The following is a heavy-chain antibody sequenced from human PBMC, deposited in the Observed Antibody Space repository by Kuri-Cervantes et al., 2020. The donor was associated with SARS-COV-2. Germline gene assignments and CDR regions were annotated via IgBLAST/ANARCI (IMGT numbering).Heavy chain of an antibody. CDR3: ARDRGEDIVVVVAASAYDY. CDR2: ISSSSSYI. Sequence: SCKASGYTFSSYGMNWVRQAPGKGLEWVSSISSSSSYIYYADSVKGRFTISRDNAKNSLYLQMNSLRAEDTAVYYCARDRGEDIVVVVAASAYDYWGQGTLVTVSS. D-gene: IGHD2-15*01. CDR1: GYTFSSYG. V-gene: IGHV3-21*01. J-gene: IGHJ4*02.